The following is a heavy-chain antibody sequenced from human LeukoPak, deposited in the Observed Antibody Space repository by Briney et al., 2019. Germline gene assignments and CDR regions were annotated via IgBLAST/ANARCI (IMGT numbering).Heavy chain of an antibody. J-gene: IGHJ4*02. Sequence: SGGSLRLSCAASGFTFSTYWMHWVRQAPGQGPVWVSRISPDGSTTTYADSVRGRFSISRDNAKNTLYMQMNSLRVDDTAVYYCVRGNSTWSPVDDYGGQGTVVTVSA. CDR1: GFTFSTYW. D-gene: IGHD6-13*01. CDR3: VRGNSTWSPVDDY. CDR2: ISPDGSTT. V-gene: IGHV3-74*01.